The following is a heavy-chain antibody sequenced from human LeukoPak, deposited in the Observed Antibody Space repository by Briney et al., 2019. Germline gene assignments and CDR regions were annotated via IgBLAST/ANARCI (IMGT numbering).Heavy chain of an antibody. J-gene: IGHJ4*02. CDR2: ISSSGSIT. V-gene: IGHV3-48*03. CDR1: GFSFSSYE. Sequence: AGGSLGLSCADSGFSFSSYEMNWVRQAPGKGLEWISYISSSGSITFYADSEKGRFTISRDNARNSLYLQMNSLRAEDTAVYYCASTRSTSDWYTRGFEYWGQGTLVTVSS. D-gene: IGHD6-19*01. CDR3: ASTRSTSDWYTRGFEY.